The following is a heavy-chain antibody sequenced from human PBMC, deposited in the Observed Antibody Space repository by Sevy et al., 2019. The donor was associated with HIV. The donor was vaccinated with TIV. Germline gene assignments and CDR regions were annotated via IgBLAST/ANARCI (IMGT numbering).Heavy chain of an antibody. CDR3: ANAYSGSYSHSYLYALDV. Sequence: GGSLRLSCIGSGFSFSYYGIHWVRQSPGKGLDWVALISHDGINDYYADSGKGRFTISRDNSKNTVYLEMNSLRNEDTALYFCANAYSGSYSHSYLYALDVWGQGTTVTVSS. CDR1: GFSFSYYG. J-gene: IGHJ6*02. CDR2: ISHDGIND. V-gene: IGHV3-30*18. D-gene: IGHD1-26*01.